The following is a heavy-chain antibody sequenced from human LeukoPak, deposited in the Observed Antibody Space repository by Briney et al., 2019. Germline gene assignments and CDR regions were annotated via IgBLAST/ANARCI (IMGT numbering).Heavy chain of an antibody. D-gene: IGHD3-10*01. CDR3: ARDMRPHYYYGSGSYFDY. CDR1: GYTFTGYY. CDR2: INPNSGGT. Sequence: ASVKVSCKASGYTFTGYYMHWVRQAPGQGLEWMGWINPNSGGTNYAQKFQGWVTTTRDTSISTAYMELSRLRSDDTAVYYCARDMRPHYYYGSGSYFDYWGQGTLVTVSS. V-gene: IGHV1-2*04. J-gene: IGHJ4*02.